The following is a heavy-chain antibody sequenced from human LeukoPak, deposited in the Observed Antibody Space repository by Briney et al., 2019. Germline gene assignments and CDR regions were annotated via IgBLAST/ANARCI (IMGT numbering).Heavy chain of an antibody. CDR2: IYYSGST. D-gene: IGHD3-10*01. CDR1: GGSISSSSYY. Sequence: SETLSLTCTVSGGSISSSSYYWGWIRQPPGKGLEWIGSIYYSGSTYYNPSLKSRVTISVDTSKNQFSLKLSSVTTADTAVYYCARRTYYYGSGKVQPFDPWGQGTLVTVSS. CDR3: ARRTYYYGSGKVQPFDP. V-gene: IGHV4-39*01. J-gene: IGHJ5*02.